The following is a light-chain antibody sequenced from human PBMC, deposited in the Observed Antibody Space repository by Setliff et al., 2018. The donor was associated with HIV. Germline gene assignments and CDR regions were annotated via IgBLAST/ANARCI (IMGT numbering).Light chain of an antibody. CDR1: SSDIGSYNL. Sequence: QSVLTQPASVSGSPGQSITISCTGTSSDIGSYNLVSWYQQHPDQAPKLILYEVNKGPSGISYRFPGSKSGNTASLTISELQAEDEADYYCCSYTGGSSLFVFGTGTKVTVL. CDR2: EVN. CDR3: CSYTGGSSLFV. J-gene: IGLJ1*01. V-gene: IGLV2-23*02.